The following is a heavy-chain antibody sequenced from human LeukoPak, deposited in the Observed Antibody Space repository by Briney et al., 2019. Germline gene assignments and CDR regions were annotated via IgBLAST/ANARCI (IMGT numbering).Heavy chain of an antibody. D-gene: IGHD5-12*01. CDR1: GGSISSGGYY. CDR2: IYYSGST. CDR3: ARGTSGYDYFDY. J-gene: IGHJ4*02. V-gene: IGHV4-31*03. Sequence: SQTLSLTCTVSGGSISSGGYYWSWIRQHPGKGLEWIGYIYYSGSTCYNPSLKSRVTISVDTSKNQFSLKLSSVTAADTAVYYCARGTSGYDYFDYWGQGTLVTVSS.